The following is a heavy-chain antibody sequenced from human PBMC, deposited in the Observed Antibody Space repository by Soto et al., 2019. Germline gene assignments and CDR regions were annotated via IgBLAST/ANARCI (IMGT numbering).Heavy chain of an antibody. CDR3: TTVPYSSGWSPLYYYYYGMDV. CDR2: IKSKTDGGTT. D-gene: IGHD6-19*01. Sequence: GGSLRLSCAASGFTFSNAWMNWVRQAPGKGLEWVGRIKSKTDGGTTDYAAPVKGRFTISRDDSKNTLYLQMNSLKTEDTAVYYCTTVPYSSGWSPLYYYYYGMDVWGQGTTVTVSS. V-gene: IGHV3-15*07. J-gene: IGHJ6*02. CDR1: GFTFSNAW.